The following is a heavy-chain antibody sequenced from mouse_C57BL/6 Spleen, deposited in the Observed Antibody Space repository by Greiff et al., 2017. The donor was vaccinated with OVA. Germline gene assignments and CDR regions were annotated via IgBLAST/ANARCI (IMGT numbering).Heavy chain of an antibody. V-gene: IGHV1-81*01. D-gene: IGHD1-1*01. J-gene: IGHJ2*01. CDR3: ARGSGSSYNYYFDY. CDR1: GYTFTSSG. Sequence: QLQQSGAELARPGASVKLSCKASGYTFTSSGISWVKQRTGQGLEWIGENYPRSGNSYYNEKFKGKATLTADKSSSTAYMELRSLTSEDSAVYCCARGSGSSYNYYFDYWGQGTTLTVSS. CDR2: NYPRSGNS.